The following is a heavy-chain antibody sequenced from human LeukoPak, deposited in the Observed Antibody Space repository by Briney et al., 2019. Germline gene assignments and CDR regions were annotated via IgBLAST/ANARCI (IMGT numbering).Heavy chain of an antibody. J-gene: IGHJ5*02. Sequence: SETLSLTYTVSGGSISSYYWSWIRQPAGKGLEWIGRIYTSGSTNYNPSLKSRVTMSVDTSKNQFSLKLSSVTAADTAVYYCARDRLAGRPNWFDPWGQGTLVTVSS. CDR1: GGSISSYY. V-gene: IGHV4-4*07. CDR3: ARDRLAGRPNWFDP. D-gene: IGHD3-9*01. CDR2: IYTSGST.